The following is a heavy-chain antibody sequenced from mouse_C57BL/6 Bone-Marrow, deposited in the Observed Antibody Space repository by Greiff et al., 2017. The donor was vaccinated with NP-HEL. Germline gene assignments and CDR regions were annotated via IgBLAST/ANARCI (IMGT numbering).Heavy chain of an antibody. V-gene: IGHV1-62-2*01. CDR2: FYPGSGSI. J-gene: IGHJ3*01. D-gene: IGHD1-1*01. CDR1: GYTFTEYT. CDR3: ARHEGADYYGRAWFAY. Sequence: VQLQQSGAELVKPGASVKLSCTASGYTFTEYTIHWVKQRSGQGLEWIGWFYPGSGSIKYNEKFKDKATLTADKSSSTVYMELSRVTSEDSAVYFCARHEGADYYGRAWFAYWGQGTLVTVSA.